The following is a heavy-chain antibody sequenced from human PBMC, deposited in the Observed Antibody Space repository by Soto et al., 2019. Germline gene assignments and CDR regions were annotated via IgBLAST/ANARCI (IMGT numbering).Heavy chain of an antibody. D-gene: IGHD3-3*01. CDR2: IRGSGGST. Sequence: PGGSLRLSCAASGFTFSNYAMTWVRKAPGKGLAWVSGIRGSGGSTYYADSVKGRFTVSRDNSKNTLYLQMNSLRAEDTAVYYCAKVYSDFWSGYPYYFDYWGQGTLVTVSS. CDR3: AKVYSDFWSGYPYYFDY. J-gene: IGHJ4*02. V-gene: IGHV3-23*01. CDR1: GFTFSNYA.